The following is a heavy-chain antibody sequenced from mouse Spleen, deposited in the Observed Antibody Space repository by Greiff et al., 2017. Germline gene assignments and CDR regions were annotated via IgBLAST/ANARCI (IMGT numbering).Heavy chain of an antibody. D-gene: IGHD2-4*01. CDR3: ARWGLRGDYYAMDY. CDR2: IDPSDSYT. Sequence: QVQLQQPGAELVMPGASVKLSCKASGYTFTSYWMHWVKQRPGQGLEWIGEIDPSDSYTNYNGKFKGKATLTADKSSSTAYMQLSSLTSEDSAVYFCARWGLRGDYYAMDYWGQGTSVTVSS. J-gene: IGHJ4*01. CDR1: GYTFTSYW. V-gene: IGHV1-69*01.